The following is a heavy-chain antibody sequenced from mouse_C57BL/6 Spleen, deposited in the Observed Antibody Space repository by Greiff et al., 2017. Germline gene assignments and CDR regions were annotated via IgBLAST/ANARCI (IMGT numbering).Heavy chain of an antibody. CDR1: GYTFTEYN. D-gene: IGHD2-3*01. Sequence: QVQLQQSGAELVKPGASVTLSCKASGYTFTEYNIHWVKQRSGQGLEWIGWFYPGSGSIKYNEKFKDKATLTADKSSSTVYMELSRLTSEDSAVYFCARHEVRRDGYYGGPWCAYWVQGTLVTVSA. V-gene: IGHV1-62-2*01. J-gene: IGHJ3*01. CDR2: FYPGSGSI. CDR3: ARHEVRRDGYYGGPWCAY.